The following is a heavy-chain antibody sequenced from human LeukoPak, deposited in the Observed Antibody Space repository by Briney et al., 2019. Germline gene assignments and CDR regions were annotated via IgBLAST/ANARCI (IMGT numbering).Heavy chain of an antibody. D-gene: IGHD3-22*01. J-gene: IGHJ4*02. CDR1: GYTFTGYY. Sequence: GASVKVSCKASGYTFTGYYLHCVRQAPGQRLECMGWINANHGGTNYAQQFQGRVTMTRDTSISTAYMELSRLRSDDAAVYYCARHRDFDSTGYYYPLFDYWGQGTLVTVSS. CDR2: INANHGGT. CDR3: ARHRDFDSTGYYYPLFDY. V-gene: IGHV1-2*02.